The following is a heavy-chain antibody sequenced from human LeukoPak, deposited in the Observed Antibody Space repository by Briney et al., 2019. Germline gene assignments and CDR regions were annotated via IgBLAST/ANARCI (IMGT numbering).Heavy chain of an antibody. CDR2: ISYDGSNK. V-gene: IGHV3-30-3*01. CDR3: ASQEQWLALGY. Sequence: PGGSLRLSCAASGFTFGIYAMHWVRQAPGKGLEWVAVISYDGSNKYYADSVKGRFTISRDNSKNTLYLQMNSLRAEDTAVYYCASQEQWLALGYWGQGTLVTVSS. J-gene: IGHJ4*02. CDR1: GFTFGIYA. D-gene: IGHD6-19*01.